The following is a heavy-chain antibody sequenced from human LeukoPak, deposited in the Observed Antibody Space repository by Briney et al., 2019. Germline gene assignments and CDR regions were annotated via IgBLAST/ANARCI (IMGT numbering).Heavy chain of an antibody. Sequence: SETLSLTCAVYGGSFSGYYWSWIRQPLGKGLEWIGEINHSGSTNYNPSLKSRVTISVDTSKNQFSLKLSSVTAADTAVYYCARGRRYSGYYFDYWGQGTLVTVSS. V-gene: IGHV4-34*01. J-gene: IGHJ4*02. CDR2: INHSGST. CDR1: GGSFSGYY. CDR3: ARGRRYSGYYFDY. D-gene: IGHD1-26*01.